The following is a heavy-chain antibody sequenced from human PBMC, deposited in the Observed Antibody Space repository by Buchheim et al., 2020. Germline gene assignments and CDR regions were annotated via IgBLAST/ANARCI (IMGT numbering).Heavy chain of an antibody. Sequence: VQLLESGGGVVQPGRSLRLSCAASGFTFSSYGMHWVRQAPGKGLEWVAVIWYDGSNKYYADSVKGRFTISRDNSKNTLYLQMNSLRAEDTAVYYCARGPEYSSSLGRFDPWGQGTL. CDR3: ARGPEYSSSLGRFDP. J-gene: IGHJ5*02. D-gene: IGHD6-6*01. CDR1: GFTFSSYG. CDR2: IWYDGSNK. V-gene: IGHV3-33*01.